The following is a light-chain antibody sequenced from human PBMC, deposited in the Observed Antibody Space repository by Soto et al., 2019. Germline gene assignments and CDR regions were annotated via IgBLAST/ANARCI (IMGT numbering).Light chain of an antibody. CDR1: QSVSSN. CDR2: AAS. CDR3: QQYNNWRS. Sequence: EIVLTQSPSTLSVTTGERATLSCRASQSVSSNLAWYQQKPGQAPRLLIYAASTRATGIPARFSGSGSGTEFSLTISSLQSEYFAVYGSQQYNNWRSFGPGTK. V-gene: IGKV3-15*01. J-gene: IGKJ1*01.